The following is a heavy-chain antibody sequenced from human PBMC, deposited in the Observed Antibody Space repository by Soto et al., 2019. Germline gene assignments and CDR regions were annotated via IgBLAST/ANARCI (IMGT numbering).Heavy chain of an antibody. CDR1: GFSFSAFS. V-gene: IGHV3-48*02. CDR3: AREGGRHCSPTRCYNAFDI. J-gene: IGHJ3*02. Sequence: PGGSLRLSCVSSGFSFSAFSMNWVRQAPGKGLEWISYISSSSTIYYADSVKGRFTISRDNAKNSLYLQMDSLRDEDTAVYYCAREGGRHCSPTRCYNAFDIWGQGTMVTVSS. CDR2: ISSSSTI. D-gene: IGHD2-2*02.